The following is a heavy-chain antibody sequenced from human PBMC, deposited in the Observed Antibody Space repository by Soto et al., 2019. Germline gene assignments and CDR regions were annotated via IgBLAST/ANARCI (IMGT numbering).Heavy chain of an antibody. D-gene: IGHD1-20*01. CDR3: ARYFCVRCVYKGFLCYGVDV. Sequence: QVQLVESGGGVVQPGRSLRLSCAASGFTFSNYALHWVRQAPGKGLEWVAVISYDGTNKYYADSVKGRFTISRDNSKNTMYLQMSSLRTEETAVYYCARYFCVRCVYKGFLCYGVDVWGHGTTVTVSS. CDR1: GFTFSNYA. V-gene: IGHV3-30-3*01. CDR2: ISYDGTNK. J-gene: IGHJ6*02.